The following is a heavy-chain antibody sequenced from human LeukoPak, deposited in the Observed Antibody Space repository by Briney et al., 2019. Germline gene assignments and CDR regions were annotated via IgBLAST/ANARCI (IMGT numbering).Heavy chain of an antibody. CDR3: ARGPFWSGYYTPGYYYYYMDV. CDR2: IIPIFGTA. Sequence: SVKVSCKASGGTFSSYAISWVRQAPGQGLEWMGGIIPIFGTANYAQKFQGRVTITTDESTSTAYMELSSLRSEDTAVYYSARGPFWSGYYTPGYYYYYMDVWGKGTTVTVSS. J-gene: IGHJ6*03. CDR1: GGTFSSYA. D-gene: IGHD3-3*01. V-gene: IGHV1-69*05.